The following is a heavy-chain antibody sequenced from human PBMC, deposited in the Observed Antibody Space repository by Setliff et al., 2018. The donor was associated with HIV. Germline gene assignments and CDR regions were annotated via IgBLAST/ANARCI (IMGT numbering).Heavy chain of an antibody. CDR2: IYYSGST. J-gene: IGHJ4*02. V-gene: IGHV4-59*01. CDR3: ARNIEWEPYDSSGHFDY. D-gene: IGHD3-22*01. CDR1: GGSISSYY. Sequence: LSLTCTVSGGSISSYYWNWIRQPPGKGLEWIGYIYYSGSTNYNPSLKSRVTISVDTSKNQFSLKLTSVTAADTAVYYCARNIEWEPYDSSGHFDYWGQGTLVTVSS.